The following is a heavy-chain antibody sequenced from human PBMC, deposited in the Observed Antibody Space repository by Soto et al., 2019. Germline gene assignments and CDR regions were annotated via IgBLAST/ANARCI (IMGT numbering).Heavy chain of an antibody. CDR3: ARTRSFGVVIT. J-gene: IGHJ5*02. V-gene: IGHV3-7*03. CDR2: IKQDGSEK. Sequence: GGSIRLSCAASGFTFSSYGISWVRPAPGKGLEWVANIKQDGSEKYYVDSVKGRFTISRDNAKNPLYLQMHSLRAEDTAVYYCARTRSFGVVITWGQGTLVTVSS. D-gene: IGHD3-3*01. CDR1: GFTFSSYG.